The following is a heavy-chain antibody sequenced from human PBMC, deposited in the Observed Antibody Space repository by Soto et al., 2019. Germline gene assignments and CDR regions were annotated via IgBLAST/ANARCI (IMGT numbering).Heavy chain of an antibody. D-gene: IGHD2-8*01. Sequence: PSETLSLTCTVSGGSISTYYWSWIRQPPGKGLEWIGSIYYSGSTNYNPSLKSRVTISLDTSKNQFSLKLSSVTAADTAVYYCARAYATVVTPDYFDYWGQGTLVTVSS. CDR3: ARAYATVVTPDYFDY. V-gene: IGHV4-59*01. CDR1: GGSISTYY. CDR2: IYYSGST. J-gene: IGHJ4*02.